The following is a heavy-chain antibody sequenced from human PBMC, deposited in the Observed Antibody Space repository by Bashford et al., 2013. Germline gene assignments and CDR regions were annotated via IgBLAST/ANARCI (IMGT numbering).Heavy chain of an antibody. CDR3: AKTGSSWSGSYFFDY. D-gene: IGHD6-6*01. CDR2: LFQWEH. CDR1: GGSISSHY. V-gene: IGHV4-59*11. J-gene: IGHJ4*02. Sequence: SETLSLTCTVSGGSISSHYWSWIRQPPEGTGVDWVYLFQWEHQLQPSLKSRVTISVDTSTNQFSLKLTSVTAADTAIYYCAKTGSSWSGSYFFDYWGQGALVTVSS.